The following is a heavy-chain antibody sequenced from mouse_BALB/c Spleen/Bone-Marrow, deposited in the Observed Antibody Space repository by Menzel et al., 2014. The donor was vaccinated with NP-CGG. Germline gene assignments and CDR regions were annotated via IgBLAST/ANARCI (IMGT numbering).Heavy chain of an antibody. V-gene: IGHV5-6-3*01. Sequence: DVMLVESGGGLVQPGGSLKLSCAASGFTFSSYGMSWVRQTPDKRLELVATINSNGGSTYYPDSVKGRFTISRDNAKNTLYLQMSSLKSEDTAMYYCARAWYFDYWGQGTSLTVSS. CDR3: ARAWYFDY. J-gene: IGHJ2*03. CDR2: INSNGGST. CDR1: GFTFSSYG.